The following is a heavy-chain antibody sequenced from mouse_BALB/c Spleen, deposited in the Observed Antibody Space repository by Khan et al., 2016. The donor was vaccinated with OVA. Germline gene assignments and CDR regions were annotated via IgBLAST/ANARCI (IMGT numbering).Heavy chain of an antibody. CDR1: GFTFSDYY. CDR2: ISDGGSYT. D-gene: IGHD2-1*01. CDR3: VRGYYGNPFAY. J-gene: IGHJ3*01. Sequence: EVELVESGGGLVKPGGSLKLSCAASGFTFSDYYMYWVRQTPEKRLEWVATISDGGSYTYYPDSVKGRFTISRDTAKNTLYLQMSSLKAEDTAMYYCVRGYYGNPFAYWGQGTLVTVSA. V-gene: IGHV5-4*02.